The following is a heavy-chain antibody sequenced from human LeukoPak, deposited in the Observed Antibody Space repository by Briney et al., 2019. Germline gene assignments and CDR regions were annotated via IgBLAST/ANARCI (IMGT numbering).Heavy chain of an antibody. CDR1: GFTFSSYG. CDR3: ARASGYGDYVRPELFDY. CDR2: IWYDGSNK. J-gene: IGHJ4*02. V-gene: IGHV3-33*01. D-gene: IGHD4-17*01. Sequence: PGGSLRLSCAASGFTFSSYGMHWVRQAPGKGLEWVAVIWYDGSNKYYADSVKGRFTISRDNSKNTLYLQMNSLRAEDTAVYYCARASGYGDYVRPELFDYWGQGTLVTVSS.